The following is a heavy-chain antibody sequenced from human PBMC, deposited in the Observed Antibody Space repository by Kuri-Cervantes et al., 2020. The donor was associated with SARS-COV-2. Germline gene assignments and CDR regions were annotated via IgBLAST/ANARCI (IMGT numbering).Heavy chain of an antibody. J-gene: IGHJ6*02. Sequence: ESLKISCAASGFTFSSYSMNWVRQAPGKGLEWVSYISSSSSTIYYADSVKGRFTISRDNAKNSLYLHMNSLRDEDTAVYYCARDLRPLELYYYYGMDVWGQGTTVTVSS. V-gene: IGHV3-48*02. CDR1: GFTFSSYS. CDR2: ISSSSSTI. CDR3: ARDLRPLELYYYYGMDV. D-gene: IGHD4-17*01.